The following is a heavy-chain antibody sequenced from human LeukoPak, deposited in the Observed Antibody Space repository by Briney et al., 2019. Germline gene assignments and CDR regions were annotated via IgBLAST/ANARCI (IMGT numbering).Heavy chain of an antibody. CDR3: ARHGYYDFWSGHYFDY. J-gene: IGHJ4*02. CDR2: INHSGST. V-gene: IGHV4-34*01. D-gene: IGHD3-3*01. Sequence: SETLSLTCAVYGGSFSGYYWSWIRQPPGKGLEWIGEINHSGSTNYNPSLKSRVTISVDTSKNQFSLKLSSVTAADTAVYYCARHGYYDFWSGHYFDYWGQGTLVTVSS. CDR1: GGSFSGYY.